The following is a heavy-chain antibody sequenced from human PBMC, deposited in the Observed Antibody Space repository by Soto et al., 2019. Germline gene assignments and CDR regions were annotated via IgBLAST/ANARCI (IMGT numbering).Heavy chain of an antibody. CDR2: IIPIFGTI. CDR1: GGTFDSNA. V-gene: IGHV1-69*12. D-gene: IGHD2-2*01. J-gene: IGHJ3*02. CDR3: AREGLTFGPGAVGGAFDI. Sequence: QVQLVQSGTEVRKPGSSVKVSCKASGGTFDSNAISWVRLAPGQGLEWMGGIIPIFGTINNAQKFQDRVTITAEGARNIVYMELSSLRSEDTGIYYCAREGLTFGPGAVGGAFDIWGQGTLVTVSS.